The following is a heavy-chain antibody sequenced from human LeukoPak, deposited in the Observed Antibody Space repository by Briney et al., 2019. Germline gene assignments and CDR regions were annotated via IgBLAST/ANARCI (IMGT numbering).Heavy chain of an antibody. CDR2: IRYDGSNK. J-gene: IGHJ4*02. V-gene: IGHV3-30*02. CDR1: GFTFSSYG. D-gene: IGHD3-22*01. CDR3: AKNYYDSSGYYFDY. Sequence: GGSLRLSCAASGFTFSSYGMHWVRQAPGKGLEWVALIRYDGSNKYYADPVKGRFTISRDNSKNTLYLQMNSLRAEDTALYYCAKNYYDSSGYYFDYWGQGTLVTVSS.